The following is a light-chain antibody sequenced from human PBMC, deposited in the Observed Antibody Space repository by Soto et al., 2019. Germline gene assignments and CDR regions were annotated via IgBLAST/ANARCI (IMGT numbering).Light chain of an antibody. CDR3: AAWDDSLNGFYV. CDR1: RSNIGSNT. J-gene: IGLJ1*01. Sequence: QSVLTQPPSASGTPGQRVTISCSGSRSNIGSNTVNWYQQLPGSAPKLLIYSNNQRPSGVPDRFSGSKSGTSASLAISGLQSEDEADYCCAAWDDSLNGFYVFGTGTKLTVL. CDR2: SNN. V-gene: IGLV1-44*01.